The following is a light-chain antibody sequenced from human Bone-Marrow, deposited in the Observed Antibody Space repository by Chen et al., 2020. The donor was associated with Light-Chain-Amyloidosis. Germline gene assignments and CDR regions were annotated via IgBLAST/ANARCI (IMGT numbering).Light chain of an antibody. V-gene: IGLV3-21*02. CDR3: QVWDNTRDAVV. CDR2: DDN. Sequence: SYVLTQPPSVSVAPGQTARITCGENNIGSTNVHWYQQRPGQAPVVVVYDDNDRPSGIPERFSGSNSGNTATLTISRVEAGDEADDYGQVWDNTRDAVVFGGGTKLTVL. J-gene: IGLJ2*01. CDR1: NIGSTN.